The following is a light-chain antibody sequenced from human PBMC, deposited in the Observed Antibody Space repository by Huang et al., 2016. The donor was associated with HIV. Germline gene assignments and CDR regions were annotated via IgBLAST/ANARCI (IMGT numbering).Light chain of an antibody. CDR3: QQYGSSPTT. J-gene: IGKJ1*01. Sequence: EILLTQSPVTLSLSPGERATLSCRASQSVGRTSLAWYQQQPGQAPTLLIYDASRRPSGIPDRFSGSGSGTDFTLSISRLEPEDFAVYYCQQYGSSPTTFGQGTKVEI. CDR2: DAS. CDR1: QSVGRTS. V-gene: IGKV3-20*01.